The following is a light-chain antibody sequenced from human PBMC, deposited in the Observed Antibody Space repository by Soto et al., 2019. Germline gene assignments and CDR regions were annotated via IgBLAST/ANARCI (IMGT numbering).Light chain of an antibody. V-gene: IGKV3-20*01. CDR2: GAS. J-gene: IGKJ3*01. CDR1: QSVSSSY. Sequence: DIVLTQSPDTLSLSPGERATLSCRASQSVSSSYLAWYQQKPGQAPRLLIYGASSRATGIPDRFSGSGSGTDFTLTISRLEPEDFAVYYCQQYGSSPFTFGPGTKVDIK. CDR3: QQYGSSPFT.